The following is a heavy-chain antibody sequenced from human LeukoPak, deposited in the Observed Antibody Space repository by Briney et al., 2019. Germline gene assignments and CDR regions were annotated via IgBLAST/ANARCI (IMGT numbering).Heavy chain of an antibody. CDR1: GYTFTSCA. J-gene: IGHJ5*01. Sequence: ASVKVSCKASGYTFTSCAMHWVRQAPGQRLEWMGWINAGNGNTKYSQKFQGRVTITRDTSASTAYMELSSLRSEDTAVYYCARGIKQLANWFDSWGQGTLVTVSS. CDR2: INAGNGNT. V-gene: IGHV1-3*01. D-gene: IGHD6-13*01. CDR3: ARGIKQLANWFDS.